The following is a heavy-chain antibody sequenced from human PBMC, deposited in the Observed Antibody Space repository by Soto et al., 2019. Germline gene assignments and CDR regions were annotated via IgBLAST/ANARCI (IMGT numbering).Heavy chain of an antibody. CDR3: ARDHYDFWSGYSNWFDP. D-gene: IGHD3-3*01. V-gene: IGHV1-2*02. J-gene: IGHJ5*02. Sequence: GASVTVSCKASGYTFTGYYMHWVRQAPGHGLEWMGWINPNSGGTNYAQKFQGRVTMTRDTSISTAYMELSRLRSDDTAVYYCARDHYDFWSGYSNWFDPWGQGTLVTVSS. CDR1: GYTFTGYY. CDR2: INPNSGGT.